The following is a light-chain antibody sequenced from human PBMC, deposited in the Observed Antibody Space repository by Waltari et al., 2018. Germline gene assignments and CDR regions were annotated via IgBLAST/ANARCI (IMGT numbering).Light chain of an antibody. CDR1: QSPVFSNGNTY. J-gene: IGKJ2*01. CDR3: MQGTHWPYT. CDR2: EVS. Sequence: DVVMTQSPLSLPGTLGQPASISCRSSQSPVFSNGNTYLNWFQQRPGQSPRRLIYEVSNRDSGVPDRFSGSGSGPDFTLKISRVEAEDVGLYFCMQGTHWPYTFGQGTKLEIK. V-gene: IGKV2-30*01.